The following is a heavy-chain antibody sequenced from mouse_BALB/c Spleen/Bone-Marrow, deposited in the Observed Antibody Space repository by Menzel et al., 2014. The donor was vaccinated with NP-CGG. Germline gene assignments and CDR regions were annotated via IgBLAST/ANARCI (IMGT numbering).Heavy chain of an antibody. CDR1: GFSLTSYG. Sequence: VMLVESGPGLVAPSQSLSITCTVSGFSLTSYGVHWVRQPPGKGLEWLGVIWAGGSTNYNSALMSRLSISKDNSKSQVFLKMNSLQTDDTAMYYCAREATMITWFAYWGQGTLATVSA. D-gene: IGHD2-4*01. CDR3: AREATMITWFAY. V-gene: IGHV2-9*02. J-gene: IGHJ3*01. CDR2: IWAGGST.